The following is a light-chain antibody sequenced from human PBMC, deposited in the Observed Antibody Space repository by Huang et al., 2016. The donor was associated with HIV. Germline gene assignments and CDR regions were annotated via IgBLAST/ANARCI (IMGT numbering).Light chain of an antibody. CDR1: QSVTNNY. CDR3: QQYGGSPRT. Sequence: EIVLTQSPGTLSLSPGERATLSCRASQSVTNNYLAWYQQKPGQAPRLVIDGASSRAAGIPDRFSGSGSGTDFTLTINTLEPDDFVVYYCQQYGGSPRTFGQGTKLEIK. J-gene: IGKJ2*01. CDR2: GAS. V-gene: IGKV3-20*01.